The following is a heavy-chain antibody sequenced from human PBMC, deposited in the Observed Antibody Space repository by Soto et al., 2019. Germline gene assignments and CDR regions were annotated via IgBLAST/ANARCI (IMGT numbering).Heavy chain of an antibody. V-gene: IGHV3-30*18. D-gene: IGHD6-19*01. CDR1: VFTFSSYG. Sequence: GGSLRLSCAASVFTFSSYGMHWVRQAPGKGLEWVAFISYDGSNKYYADSVKGRFTISRDTSKHTLYLQMNSLRAEDTSVYYWGKYRGGWFGGYYYYGMDVWGQGTTVTVSS. CDR2: ISYDGSNK. J-gene: IGHJ6*02. CDR3: GKYRGGWFGGYYYYGMDV.